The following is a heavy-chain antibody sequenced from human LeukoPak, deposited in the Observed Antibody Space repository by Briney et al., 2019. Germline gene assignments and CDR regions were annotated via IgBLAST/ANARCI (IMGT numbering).Heavy chain of an antibody. CDR1: GGSISSYY. CDR3: ARARYDFWSGYYENYYYYGMDV. D-gene: IGHD3-3*01. V-gene: IGHV4-59*01. Sequence: SETLSLTCTVSGGSISSYYWSWIRQPPGKGLEWIGYIYYSGSTNYNPSLKSRVTISVDTSKNQFSPKLSSVTAADTAVYYCARARYDFWSGYYENYYYYGMDVWGQGTTVTVSS. J-gene: IGHJ6*02. CDR2: IYYSGST.